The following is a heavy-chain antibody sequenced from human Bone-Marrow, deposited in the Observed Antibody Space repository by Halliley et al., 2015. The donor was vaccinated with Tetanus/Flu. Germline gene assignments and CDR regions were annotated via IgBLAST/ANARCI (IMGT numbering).Heavy chain of an antibody. Sequence: SSSYKFSADSGRGRFTISRDNTKNSLYLQLNSLRAGDTAVYYCARAPGDFWSADSGFGDSYFDFWGQGTLVTVSS. CDR2: SSSYK. J-gene: IGHJ4*02. D-gene: IGHD3-3*01. V-gene: IGHV3-21*01. CDR3: ARAPGDFWSADSGFGDSYFDF.